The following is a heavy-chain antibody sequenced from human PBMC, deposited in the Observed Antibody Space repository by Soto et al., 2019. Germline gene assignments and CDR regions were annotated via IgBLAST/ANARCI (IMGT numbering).Heavy chain of an antibody. CDR1: GGSITSYY. J-gene: IGHJ4*02. V-gene: IGHV4-59*08. D-gene: IGHD5-12*01. CDR2: IYYSGST. Sequence: SETLSLTCTVSGGSITSYYWSWIRQPPGKGLEWIGFIYYSGSTSYNPSLKSRVSISVDTSKNQFSLKLSSVTAADTAVYHCARQVTTIYYYFDYWGQGPLVTVSS. CDR3: ARQVTTIYYYFDY.